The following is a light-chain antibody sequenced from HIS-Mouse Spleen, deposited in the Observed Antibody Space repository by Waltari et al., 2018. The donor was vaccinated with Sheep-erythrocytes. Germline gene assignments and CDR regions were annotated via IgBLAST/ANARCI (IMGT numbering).Light chain of an antibody. CDR1: SRDVGGYNY. V-gene: IGLV2-11*01. Sequence: QSALTQPRSVSGSPGPSVTIPCTGTSRDVGGYNYAPWYQQHPGKAPKIMIYDVSKRPSGVPDRFSGSKSGNTASLTISGLQAEDEADYYCCSYAGSYNHVFATGTKVTVL. CDR3: CSYAGSYNHV. J-gene: IGLJ1*01. CDR2: DVS.